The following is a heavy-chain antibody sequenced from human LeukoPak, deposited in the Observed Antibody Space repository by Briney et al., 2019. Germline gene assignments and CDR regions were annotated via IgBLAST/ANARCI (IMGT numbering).Heavy chain of an antibody. CDR2: IWYDGSNK. Sequence: GGSLRLSCAASGFTFSSYGMHWVRQAPGKGLEWVAVIWYDGSNKYYADSVKGRFTISRDNSKNTLYLQMNSLRAEDTAVYYCARGVSGILWFGELLYSTDNWFVPWGQGTLVTISS. D-gene: IGHD3-10*01. CDR1: GFTFSSYG. J-gene: IGHJ5*02. V-gene: IGHV3-33*01. CDR3: ARGVSGILWFGELLYSTDNWFVP.